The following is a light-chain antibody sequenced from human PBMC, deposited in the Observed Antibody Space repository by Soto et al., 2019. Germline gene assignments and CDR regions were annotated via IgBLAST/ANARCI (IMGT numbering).Light chain of an antibody. Sequence: DIVMTQSPDSLAVSLGERATINCKSSQNVFSSFDNKNNLTWYQHKPGQPPKLLIYWASTREFGVPDRFSGSGSGTDFTLSITSLQADDVSVYYCQQHDTTPYTFGQGTKLEI. CDR3: QQHDTTPYT. V-gene: IGKV4-1*01. CDR2: WAS. CDR1: QNVFSSFDNKNN. J-gene: IGKJ2*01.